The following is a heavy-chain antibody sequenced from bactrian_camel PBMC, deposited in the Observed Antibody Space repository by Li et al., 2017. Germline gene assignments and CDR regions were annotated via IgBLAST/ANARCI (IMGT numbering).Heavy chain of an antibody. V-gene: IGHV3S54*01. CDR2: IYTGAGNT. Sequence: QVQLVESGGGSVQAGGSLRLSCAASGYDYSPNYMVMGWFRQGPGKEREGLAVIYTGAGNTFSADSVKGRFTVSQDDANNTVYLQMDSLKPEDTATYHCAATRGPLPVRSAFDEGRYNYWGQGTQVTVS. CDR3: AATRGPLPVRSAFDEGRYNY. CDR1: GYDYSPNYMV. J-gene: IGHJ4*01. D-gene: IGHD2*01.